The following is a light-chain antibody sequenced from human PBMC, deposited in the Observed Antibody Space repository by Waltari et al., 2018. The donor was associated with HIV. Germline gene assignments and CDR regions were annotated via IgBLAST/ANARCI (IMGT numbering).Light chain of an antibody. V-gene: IGLV2-14*01. Sequence: QSALTQTDSVSASPGQSITISCTGINNAIGADKSVSWYQQHPGKVTKLLIYDVTNRPAGVSGRFSGSKSVNTASLTISWLQPDDESDYYCGSSTNCNIVLFGGGTKLTVL. J-gene: IGLJ2*01. CDR2: DVT. CDR1: NNAIGADKS. CDR3: GSSTNCNIVL.